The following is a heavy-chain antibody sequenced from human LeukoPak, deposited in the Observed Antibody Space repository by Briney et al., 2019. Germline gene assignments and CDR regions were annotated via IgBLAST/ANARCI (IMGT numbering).Heavy chain of an antibody. CDR1: GYTFTSYD. CDR3: ARGPPNWGYDY. V-gene: IGHV1-8*01. Sequence: ASVKVSCKASGYTFTSYDFNWVRQATGQRPEWMGWMSPDSGDTGYAQKFQDRVTMTRNTSISTAYMELSSLGSDDTAVYYCARGPPNWGYDYWGPGTLVTVSS. CDR2: MSPDSGDT. J-gene: IGHJ4*02. D-gene: IGHD7-27*01.